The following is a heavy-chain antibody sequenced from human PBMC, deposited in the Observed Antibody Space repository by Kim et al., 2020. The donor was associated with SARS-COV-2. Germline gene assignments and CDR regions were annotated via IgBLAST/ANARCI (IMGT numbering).Heavy chain of an antibody. D-gene: IGHD6-13*01. J-gene: IGHJ4*02. Sequence: KSRITINPDTSKNQFSLQLNSVTPEDTAVYYCAREAPGEAAAGTPPGFDYWGQGTLVTVSS. CDR3: AREAPGEAAAGTPPGFDY. V-gene: IGHV6-1*01.